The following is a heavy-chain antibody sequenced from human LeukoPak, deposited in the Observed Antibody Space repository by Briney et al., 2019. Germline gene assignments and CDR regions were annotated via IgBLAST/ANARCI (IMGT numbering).Heavy chain of an antibody. D-gene: IGHD2/OR15-2a*01. Sequence: SETLSLTCTVSRGSINNYFWSWIRQPPGKGLEWIGFIYYSGSTNYNPSLKSRVTMSVDMSKNQFSLNLSSVTAADTAVYYCARIMTGYYYYFDYWGQGTLVTVSS. CDR2: IYYSGST. CDR3: ARIMTGYYYYFDY. CDR1: RGSINNYF. J-gene: IGHJ4*02. V-gene: IGHV4-59*08.